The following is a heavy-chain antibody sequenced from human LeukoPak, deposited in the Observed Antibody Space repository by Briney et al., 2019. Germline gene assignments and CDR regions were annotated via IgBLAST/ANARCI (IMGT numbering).Heavy chain of an antibody. CDR3: TTKVIRGNSGDDYDD. Sequence: PGGSLRLSCAASGVTFSSYGMHWVPQAPGKGLEWVALISSDGNYILYGDSVKGRFTISRDDSKSTLYLQMNSLRAEDTAVYYCTTKVIRGNSGDDYDDWGQGTLVTVSS. CDR2: ISSDGNYI. J-gene: IGHJ4*02. D-gene: IGHD5-12*01. CDR1: GVTFSSYG. V-gene: IGHV3-30*03.